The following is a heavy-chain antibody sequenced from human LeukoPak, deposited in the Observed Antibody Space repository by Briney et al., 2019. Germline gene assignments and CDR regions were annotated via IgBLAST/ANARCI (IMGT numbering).Heavy chain of an antibody. CDR1: GFAFSNYW. V-gene: IGHV3-74*01. CDR2: INTHGRST. CDR3: LAGYYYYYMGV. J-gene: IGHJ6*03. Sequence: GGSLRLSCAASGFAFSNYWLHWVRQAPGKGLEWVARINTHGRSTNYADSVKGRFTISRDNAKNTLYLQMTSLSAEDTAVYYALAGYYYYYMGVWGKGTTVTVSS. D-gene: IGHD3-16*01.